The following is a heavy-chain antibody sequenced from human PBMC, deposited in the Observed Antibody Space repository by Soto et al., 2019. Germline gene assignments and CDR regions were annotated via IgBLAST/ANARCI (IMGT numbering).Heavy chain of an antibody. CDR3: ARDRIAAAGTFDY. CDR2: ISSNGGST. Sequence: HPGGSLRLSCSASGFTFSSYAMHWVRQAPGKGLEYVSAISSNGGSTYYADSVKGRFTISRDNSKNTLYLQMSSLRAEDTAVYYCARDRIAAAGTFDYWGQGTLVTVSS. J-gene: IGHJ4*02. V-gene: IGHV3-64D*06. D-gene: IGHD6-13*01. CDR1: GFTFSSYA.